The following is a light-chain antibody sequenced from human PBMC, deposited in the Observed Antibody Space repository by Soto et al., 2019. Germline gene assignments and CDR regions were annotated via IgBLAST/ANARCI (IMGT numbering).Light chain of an antibody. J-gene: IGLJ2*01. CDR3: QVWDSDAVV. CDR2: RDT. V-gene: IGLV3-9*01. CDR1: NIGRKN. Sequence: SYELTQPLSVSVALGQTARITCGGNNIGRKNVHWYQQKPGQAPVLVIYRDTNRPSGIPERFSGSNSGNTATLTITRAQAGDDADYFCQVWDSDAVVFGGGTKLTVL.